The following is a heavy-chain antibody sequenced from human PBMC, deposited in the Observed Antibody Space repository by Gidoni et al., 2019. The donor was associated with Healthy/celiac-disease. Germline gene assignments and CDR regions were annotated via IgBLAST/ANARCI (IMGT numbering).Heavy chain of an antibody. V-gene: IGHV3-21*01. D-gene: IGHD2-8*01. CDR2: ISSSSSYI. Sequence: EVQLVESGGGLVKPGGSLRLSCAASGFTFSSYSLNWVRQAPGKGLEWVSSISSSSSYIYYADSVKGRFTISRDNAKNSLYLQMNSRRAEDTAVYYCARDLTIVLRVYAKFGYYGMDVWGQGTTVTVSS. J-gene: IGHJ6*02. CDR3: ARDLTIVLRVYAKFGYYGMDV. CDR1: GFTFSSYS.